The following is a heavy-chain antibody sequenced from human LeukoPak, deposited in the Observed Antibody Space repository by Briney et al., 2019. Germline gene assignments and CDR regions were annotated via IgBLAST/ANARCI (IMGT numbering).Heavy chain of an antibody. CDR2: IYSGGST. J-gene: IGHJ4*02. Sequence: GGSLRLSCAASGFTVSSNYMSWVRQAPGKGLEWVSVIYSGGSTHYADSVKGRFTISRDNSKNTLYLQMNSLRAEDTAVYYCARLGYDSNHFDYWGQGTLVTVSS. D-gene: IGHD3-22*01. CDR1: GFTVSSNY. CDR3: ARLGYDSNHFDY. V-gene: IGHV3-66*01.